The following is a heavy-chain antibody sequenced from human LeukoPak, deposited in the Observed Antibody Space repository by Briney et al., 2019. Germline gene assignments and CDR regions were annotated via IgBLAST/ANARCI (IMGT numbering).Heavy chain of an antibody. J-gene: IGHJ4*02. CDR1: GGTFSSYA. D-gene: IGHD2-15*01. V-gene: IGHV1-69*05. CDR3: ARDGEYGSGGSCYSGFDY. CDR2: IIPIFGTA. Sequence: SVKVSCKASGGTFSSYAISWVRQAPGQGLEWMGGIIPIFGTANYAQKFQGRVTITTDESTSTAYMELSSLRSEDTAVYYCARDGEYGSGGSCYSGFDYWGQGTLVTVSS.